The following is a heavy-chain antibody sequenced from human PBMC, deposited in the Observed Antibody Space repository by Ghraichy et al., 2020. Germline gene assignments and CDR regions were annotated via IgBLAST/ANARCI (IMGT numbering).Heavy chain of an antibody. Sequence: SVKVSYKASGGTFSSYAISWVRQAPGQGLEWMGRIIPILGIANYAQKFQGRVTITADKSTSTAYMELSSLRSEDTAVYYCARDLAVAGTYYYYGMDVWGQGTTVTVSS. CDR1: GGTFSSYA. CDR2: IIPILGIA. J-gene: IGHJ6*02. D-gene: IGHD6-19*01. CDR3: ARDLAVAGTYYYYGMDV. V-gene: IGHV1-69*04.